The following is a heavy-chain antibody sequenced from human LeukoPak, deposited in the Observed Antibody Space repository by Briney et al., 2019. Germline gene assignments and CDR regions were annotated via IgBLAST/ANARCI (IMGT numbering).Heavy chain of an antibody. CDR2: IYSGSS. D-gene: IGHD2-2*01. CDR1: GGSISSDY. CDR3: ARENCNSTSAPPYYFDY. Sequence: SETLSLTCTVSGGSISSDYWSWIRQPAGKGLEWIGRIYSGSSNLNPSLKSRVTMSVDTPKNQFSLKLYSVTAADTAVYFCARENCNSTSAPPYYFDYGGQGTLVTVS. V-gene: IGHV4-4*07. J-gene: IGHJ4*02.